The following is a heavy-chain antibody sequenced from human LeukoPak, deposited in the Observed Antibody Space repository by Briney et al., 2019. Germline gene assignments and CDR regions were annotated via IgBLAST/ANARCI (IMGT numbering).Heavy chain of an antibody. CDR1: GFTFSSYA. CDR3: AKAGYVVVAYYYGMDV. D-gene: IGHD2-21*01. J-gene: IGHJ6*02. CDR2: ISYDGSNK. Sequence: PPGRSLRLSCAASGFTFSSYAMHWVRQAPGKGLEWVAVISYDGSNKYYADSVKGRFTISRDNSKNTLYLQMNSLRAEGTAVYYCAKAGYVVVAYYYGMDVWGQGTTVTVSS. V-gene: IGHV3-30-3*01.